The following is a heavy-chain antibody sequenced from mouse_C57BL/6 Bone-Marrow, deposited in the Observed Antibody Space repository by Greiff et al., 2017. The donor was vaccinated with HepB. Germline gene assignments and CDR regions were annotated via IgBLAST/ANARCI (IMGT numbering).Heavy chain of an antibody. CDR2: IYPRSGNT. V-gene: IGHV1-81*01. Sequence: QVQLKESGAELARPGASVKLSCKASGYTFTSYGISWVKQRTGQGLEWIGEIYPRSGNTYYNEKFKGKATLTADKSSSTAYMELRSLTSEDSAVYFCARDYGSSYDWYFDVWGTGTTVTVSS. D-gene: IGHD1-1*01. CDR1: GYTFTSYG. J-gene: IGHJ1*03. CDR3: ARDYGSSYDWYFDV.